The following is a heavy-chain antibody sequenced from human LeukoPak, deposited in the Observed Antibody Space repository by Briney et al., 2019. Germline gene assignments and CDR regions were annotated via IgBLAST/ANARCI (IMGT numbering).Heavy chain of an antibody. CDR2: INTNTGNP. D-gene: IGHD2-15*01. CDR1: GYTFTSYA. Sequence: ASVKVSCKASGYTFTSYAMNWVRQAPGQGLEGMGWINTNTGNPTYAQGFTGRFVFSLDTSVSTAYLQISSLKAEDTAVYYCARSLWEGWYPIYYYYMDVWGKGTTVTVSS. V-gene: IGHV7-4-1*02. J-gene: IGHJ6*03. CDR3: ARSLWEGWYPIYYYYMDV.